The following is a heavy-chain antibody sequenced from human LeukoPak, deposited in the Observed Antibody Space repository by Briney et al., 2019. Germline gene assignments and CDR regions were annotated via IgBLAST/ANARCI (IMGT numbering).Heavy chain of an antibody. CDR2: IGGSGGGT. V-gene: IGHV3-23*01. D-gene: IGHD3-10*01. CDR1: GFTFDIYG. CDR3: AKEPWFRDY. J-gene: IGHJ4*02. Sequence: PGGSLRLSCSASGFTFDIYGMNWVRQAPGKGLEWVSTIGGSGGGTYYADSVKGRFIISRDNSKNTLYLQMNSLRAEDTAVYYCAKEPWFRDYWGQGTLVTVSS.